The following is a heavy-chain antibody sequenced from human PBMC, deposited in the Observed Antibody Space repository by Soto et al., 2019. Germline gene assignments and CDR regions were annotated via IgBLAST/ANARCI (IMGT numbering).Heavy chain of an antibody. D-gene: IGHD3-3*02. CDR2: FLASGGNT. Sequence: ASVKVSCKASGYSFFSYYIHWVRQAPGQGLEWMGRFLASGGNTFYAQRFRGRVSMTRDTSSTNTVSLELTSLTSDDTAVYYCARGGATIFGVIDSWGQGTRAPSPQ. CDR3: ARGGATIFGVIDS. J-gene: IGHJ4*02. CDR1: GYSFFSYY. V-gene: IGHV1-46*01.